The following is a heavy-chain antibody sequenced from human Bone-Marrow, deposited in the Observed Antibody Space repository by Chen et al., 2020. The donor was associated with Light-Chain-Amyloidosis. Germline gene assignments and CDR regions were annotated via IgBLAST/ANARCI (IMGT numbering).Heavy chain of an antibody. J-gene: IGHJ3*02. D-gene: IGHD3-9*01. CDR2: FAGIGGRG. V-gene: IGHV3-23*04. CDR1: GFAFSSYA. CDR3: AKDISYKDMLPGYPADAFYI. Sequence: EVQLVESGGGLLQRGGSLRLSCAASGFAFSSYAMSWVRQAPGKGLEGVVSFAGIGGRGYFGDSVKGRLSISRDYSKNELFLQMNSRSADDTAVDYCAKDISYKDMLPGYPADAFYIWGQGTMVTVSS.